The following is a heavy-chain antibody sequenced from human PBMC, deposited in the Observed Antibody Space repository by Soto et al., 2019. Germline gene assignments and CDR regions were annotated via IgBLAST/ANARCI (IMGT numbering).Heavy chain of an antibody. V-gene: IGHV1-18*01. J-gene: IGHJ6*02. CDR3: AMVDKYVTPSPQYV. CDR1: GYIFVNYG. CDR2: ISPYSGNT. Sequence: QVQLVQSGDEVRKPGSSVKVSCKASGYIFVNYGIAWVRQAPGQGLEWMGWISPYSGNTHYASKVQGRLTMTTDTSTSTAYMDLGSLTFDVRVVYYCAMVDKYVTPSPQYVWGQGTTVTVSS. D-gene: IGHD5-12*01.